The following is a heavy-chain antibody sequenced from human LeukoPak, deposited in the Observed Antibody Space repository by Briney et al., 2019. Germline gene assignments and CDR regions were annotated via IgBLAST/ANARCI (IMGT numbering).Heavy chain of an antibody. CDR3: ARAPRWITMIVDGYKAGDAFDI. D-gene: IGHD3-22*01. CDR1: GGSFSDYY. CDR2: VNHSGST. V-gene: IGHV4-34*01. J-gene: IGHJ3*02. Sequence: SETLSLTCAVYGGSFSDYYWSWIRQSPGKGLEWIGEVNHSGSTNYNPSLKSRVTISIDTSKNQFSLKLSSVTAADTAIYYCARAPRWITMIVDGYKAGDAFDIWGQGTMVTVSS.